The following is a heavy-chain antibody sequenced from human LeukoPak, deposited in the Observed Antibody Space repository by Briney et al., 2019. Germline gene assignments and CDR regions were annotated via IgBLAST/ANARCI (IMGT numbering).Heavy chain of an antibody. CDR3: ARATKGSSSSSYPGLNYGMDV. CDR1: GGSVSSGSYY. D-gene: IGHD6-13*01. Sequence: SETLSLTCTVSGGSVSSGSYYWSWIRQPPGKGLEWIGYIYYSGSTNYNPSLKSRVTISVDTSNNQFSLKLSSVTAADTAVYYCARATKGSSSSSYPGLNYGMDVWGKGTTVTVSS. V-gene: IGHV4-61*01. J-gene: IGHJ6*04. CDR2: IYYSGST.